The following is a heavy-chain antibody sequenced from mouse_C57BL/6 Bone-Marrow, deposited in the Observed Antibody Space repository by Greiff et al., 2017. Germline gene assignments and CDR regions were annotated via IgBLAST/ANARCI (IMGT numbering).Heavy chain of an antibody. CDR2: IDPSDSET. D-gene: IGHD1-1*01. CDR1: GYTFTSYW. CDR3: ARRDYYGSSFYYAMDY. V-gene: IGHV1-52*01. Sequence: QVQLQQSGAELVRPGSSVKLSCKASGYTFTSYWMHWVKQRPIQGLEWIGNIDPSDSETHYNQKFKDKATLTVDKSSSTAYMQLSSLTSEDSAVYYCARRDYYGSSFYYAMDYWGQGTSVTVSS. J-gene: IGHJ4*01.